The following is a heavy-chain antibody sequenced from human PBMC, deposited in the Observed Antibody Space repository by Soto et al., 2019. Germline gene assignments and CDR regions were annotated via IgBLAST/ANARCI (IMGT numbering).Heavy chain of an antibody. D-gene: IGHD3-10*01. Sequence: QVQLEESGGGVVQPGGSLRLSCAASGFTFRTFGMHWVRQAPGKGLEWVALISNDGQTEFYADSVKDRFTISRDNSKSTLHLQMNSLRDEATAVYYCARAFNDLVYFNWGQGILVTSPQ. CDR2: ISNDGQTE. J-gene: IGHJ4*02. CDR1: GFTFRTFG. V-gene: IGHV3-30*03. CDR3: ARAFNDLVYFN.